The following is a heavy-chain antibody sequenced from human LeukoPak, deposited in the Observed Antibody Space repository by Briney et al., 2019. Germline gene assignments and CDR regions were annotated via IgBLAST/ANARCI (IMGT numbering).Heavy chain of an antibody. D-gene: IGHD4-17*01. Sequence: GGSLRLSCAASGFTFSSYAMHWVRQAPGKGLEWVAVIPYDGSNKYYADSVKGRFTISRDNSKNTLYLQLSSLRTEDTAVYYCVKDRTTMTNKYFFDYWGQGTLVTVSS. V-gene: IGHV3-30*14. CDR2: IPYDGSNK. CDR3: VKDRTTMTNKYFFDY. J-gene: IGHJ4*02. CDR1: GFTFSSYA.